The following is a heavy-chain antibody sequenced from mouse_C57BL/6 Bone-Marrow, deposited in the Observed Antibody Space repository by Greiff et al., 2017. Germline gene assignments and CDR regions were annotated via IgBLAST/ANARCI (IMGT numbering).Heavy chain of an antibody. CDR2: ISDGGSYT. V-gene: IGHV5-4*01. CDR3: AREASWFAY. CDR1: GFTFSSYA. J-gene: IGHJ3*01. Sequence: EVKLVESGGGLVKPGGSLKLSCAASGFTFSSYAMSWVRQTPEKRLEWVATISDGGSYTYYPDNVKGRFTISRDNAKNNLYLQMRHLKSEDTAMYYCAREASWFAYWGQGTLVTVSA.